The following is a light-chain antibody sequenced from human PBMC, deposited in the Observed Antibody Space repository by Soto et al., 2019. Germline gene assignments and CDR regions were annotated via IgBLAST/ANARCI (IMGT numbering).Light chain of an antibody. V-gene: IGKV1-5*01. Sequence: IQMAQSPSTLSATALDRVPITCRASQSISAWLAWYQQKPGKAPKLLIYAASTLQSGVPSRFSGSRSGTDFTLTISSLQPEDFATYYCQQYNSYWTCGQGTKVDI. CDR3: QQYNSYWT. J-gene: IGKJ1*01. CDR2: AAS. CDR1: QSISAW.